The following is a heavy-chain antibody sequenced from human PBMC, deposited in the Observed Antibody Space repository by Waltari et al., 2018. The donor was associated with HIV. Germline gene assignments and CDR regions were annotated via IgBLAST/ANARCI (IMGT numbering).Heavy chain of an antibody. J-gene: IGHJ6*02. CDR3: ATYSDFWSGYSERHSYEYGINV. CDR1: GGSISSNTYY. Sequence: QLQLQESGPGLVKPSETLSLTCTVSGGSISSNTYYWGWIRQPPGKGLEWIGRVSYSGSTYYNPSRKSRVTISVDTSKNQFSLKLNSVTAADTAVYYWATYSDFWSGYSERHSYEYGINVWGQGTTVTVSS. CDR2: VSYSGST. V-gene: IGHV4-39*01. D-gene: IGHD3-3*01.